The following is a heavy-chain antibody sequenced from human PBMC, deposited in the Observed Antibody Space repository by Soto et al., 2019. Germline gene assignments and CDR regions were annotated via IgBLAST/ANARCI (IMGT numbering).Heavy chain of an antibody. CDR3: ARRYSSAFDI. Sequence: SETLSLTCAVSGDSISSGGFSWSWIRQPPGKGLEWIGYIYHSGTSFYNPSLKSRVTISVDTSKNQFSLKLSSVTAADTAVYYCARRYSSAFDIWGQGTMVTVSS. V-gene: IGHV4-30-2*01. J-gene: IGHJ3*02. CDR2: IYHSGTS. CDR1: GDSISSGGFS. D-gene: IGHD6-13*01.